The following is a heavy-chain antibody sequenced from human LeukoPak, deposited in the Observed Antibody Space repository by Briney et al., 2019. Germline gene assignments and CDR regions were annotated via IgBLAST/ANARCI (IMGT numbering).Heavy chain of an antibody. Sequence: SETLSLTCTVSGGSISSSSYYWGWIRQPPGKGLEWIGNIYYSGSTYYNPSLKRRATISVDTSKNQFSLKLSSVTAADTAVCYCARAESMAPGSSSWPLDYWGQGTLVTVSS. V-gene: IGHV4-39*07. J-gene: IGHJ4*02. CDR2: IYYSGST. D-gene: IGHD6-13*01. CDR1: GGSISSSSYY. CDR3: ARAESMAPGSSSWPLDY.